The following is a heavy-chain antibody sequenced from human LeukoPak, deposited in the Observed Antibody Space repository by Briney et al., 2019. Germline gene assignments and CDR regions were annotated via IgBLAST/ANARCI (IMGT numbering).Heavy chain of an antibody. CDR1: GFTYSSYA. CDR2: ISGSGGST. D-gene: IGHD3-22*01. Sequence: PGGSLRLSCAASGFTYSSYAMSWVRQAPGKVLEWVSAISGSGGSTYYADSVKGRFTISRDNSKNTLYLQMNSLRAEDTAVYYCAKDLADYYDSSGYPPTLDHAFDIWGQGTMVTVSS. V-gene: IGHV3-23*01. CDR3: AKDLADYYDSSGYPPTLDHAFDI. J-gene: IGHJ3*02.